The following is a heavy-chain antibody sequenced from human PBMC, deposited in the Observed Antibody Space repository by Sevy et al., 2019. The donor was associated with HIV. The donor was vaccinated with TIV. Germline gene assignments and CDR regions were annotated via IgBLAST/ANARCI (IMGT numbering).Heavy chain of an antibody. D-gene: IGHD3-16*01. Sequence: SETLSLTCIVSGGPVSTCTNFWGWVRRPPGRGLEWIGSIYCGGGTYYNPSLKSRVAISVDTSKNQFSLKVNSVSAADTAVYYCARGRITFFDDWGQGALVTVSS. CDR3: ARGRITFFDD. CDR1: GGPVSTCTNF. CDR2: IYCGGGT. V-gene: IGHV4-39*01. J-gene: IGHJ4*02.